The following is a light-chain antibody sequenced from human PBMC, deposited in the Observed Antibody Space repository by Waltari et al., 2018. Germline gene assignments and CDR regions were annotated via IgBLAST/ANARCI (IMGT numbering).Light chain of an antibody. V-gene: IGLV2-23*02. CDR3: CSYAGDSFV. CDR1: NEDIWGFDL. Sequence: QSALTPPASVSGSPGQSLTISCTGTNEDIWGFDLVSWYQQYPGKAPKVIIYEVTKRPSGVSNRFSGSKSGRSASLTISGLQAEDEADYYCCSYAGDSFVFGGGTRLTVL. J-gene: IGLJ3*02. CDR2: EVT.